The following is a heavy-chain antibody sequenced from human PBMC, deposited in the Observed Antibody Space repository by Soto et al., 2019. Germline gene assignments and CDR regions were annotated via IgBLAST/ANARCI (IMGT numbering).Heavy chain of an antibody. CDR3: AIVMVRGRYYYMDV. J-gene: IGHJ6*03. CDR1: GGTFSSYT. V-gene: IGHV1-69*02. Sequence: QVQLVQSGAEVKKPGSSVKVSCKASGGTFSSYTISWVRQAPGQGIEWMGRIIPILGIANYAQKFQGRVTNTADKPTSTAYMVLSSLRAEDTAVYYSAIVMVRGRYYYMDVWGKGTTVTVSS. CDR2: IIPILGIA. D-gene: IGHD3-10*01.